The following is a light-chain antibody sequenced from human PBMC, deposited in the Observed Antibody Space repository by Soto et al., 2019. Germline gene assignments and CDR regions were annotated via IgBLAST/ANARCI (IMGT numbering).Light chain of an antibody. Sequence: QSALTQPPSASGSPGQSVTISCTGTSSDVGGYKYVSWYQQHPGKAPKLMIFDVNKRPSGVPDRFSGYKSGNTASLTVSGLQAEDEADYYCSSYAGINNLGVFGTGTKLTVL. V-gene: IGLV2-8*01. CDR3: SSYAGINNLGV. J-gene: IGLJ1*01. CDR2: DVN. CDR1: SSDVGGYKY.